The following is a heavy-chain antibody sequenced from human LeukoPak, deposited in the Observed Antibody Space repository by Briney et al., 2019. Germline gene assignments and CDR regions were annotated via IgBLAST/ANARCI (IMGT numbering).Heavy chain of an antibody. J-gene: IGHJ6*03. CDR3: ATTRGYSGYDYYYYMDV. V-gene: IGHV4-4*09. CDR1: GGSISSYY. D-gene: IGHD5-12*01. CDR2: IYTSGST. Sequence: SETLSLTCTVSGGSISSYYWSWIRQPPGKGLEWIGYIYTSGSTNYNPSLKSRVTISVDTSKNQFSLKLSSVTAADTAVYYCATTRGYSGYDYYYYMDVWGKGTTVTVSS.